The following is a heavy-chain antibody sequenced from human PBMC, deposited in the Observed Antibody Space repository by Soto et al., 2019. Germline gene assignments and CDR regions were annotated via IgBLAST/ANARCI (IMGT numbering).Heavy chain of an antibody. Sequence: EVQLVESGGGLVKPGGSLRLSCAASGFTFSNAWMSWVRQAPGKGLEWVGRIKSKTDGGTTDYAAPVKGRFTISRDDSKNTAYLQMNSLKTGETGVYYWNTGKVVVIPSGMDVWGQGTTVTVSS. D-gene: IGHD3-22*01. V-gene: IGHV3-15*01. J-gene: IGHJ6*02. CDR2: IKSKTDGGTT. CDR3: NTGKVVVIPSGMDV. CDR1: GFTFSNAW.